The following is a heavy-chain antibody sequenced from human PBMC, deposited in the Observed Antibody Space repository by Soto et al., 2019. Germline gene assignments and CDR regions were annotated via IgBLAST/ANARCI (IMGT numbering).Heavy chain of an antibody. CDR1: GFTASSNY. V-gene: IGHV3-66*01. CDR3: ATRGRDIVVVSYGMDV. D-gene: IGHD2-2*01. J-gene: IGHJ6*02. CDR2: IYSGGST. Sequence: GGSQRLSCAASGFTASSNYMSWVRQAPGKGLEWVSVIYSGGSTYYADSVKGRFTISRDNSKNTLYLQMNSLRAEDTAVYYCATRGRDIVVVSYGMDVWGQGTTVTVSS.